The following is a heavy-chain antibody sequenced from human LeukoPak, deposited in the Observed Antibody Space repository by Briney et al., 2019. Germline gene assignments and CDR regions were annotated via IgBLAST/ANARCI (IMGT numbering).Heavy chain of an antibody. CDR1: GFTVSSNY. CDR3: ARIRNFGEFPDYYYYYGMDV. D-gene: IGHD3-10*01. Sequence: GGSLRLSCAASGFTVSSNYMSWVRQAPGKGLEWVSVIYSGGSTYYADSVKGRFTISRDNSKNTLYLQMNSLRAEDTAVYYCARIRNFGEFPDYYYYYGMDVWGQGTTVTVSS. CDR2: IYSGGST. V-gene: IGHV3-66*01. J-gene: IGHJ6*02.